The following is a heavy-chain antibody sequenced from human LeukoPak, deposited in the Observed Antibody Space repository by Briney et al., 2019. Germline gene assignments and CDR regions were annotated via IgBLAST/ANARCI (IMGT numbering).Heavy chain of an antibody. CDR3: ARQTGSGLFTLP. V-gene: IGHV4-39*01. CDR1: GDSISTSNSY. J-gene: IGHJ4*02. D-gene: IGHD3-10*01. CDR2: IYYSGNT. Sequence: SETLSLTCTVSGDSISTSNSYWGWIRQPPGKGLEWIGSIYYSGNTYYNASLKSRVTISVDTSKNQFSLKLTSVTAADTAVYYCARQTGSGLFTLPGGQGTLVTVAS.